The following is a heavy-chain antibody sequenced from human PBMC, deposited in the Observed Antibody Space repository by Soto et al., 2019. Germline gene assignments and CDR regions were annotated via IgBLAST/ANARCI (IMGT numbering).Heavy chain of an antibody. J-gene: IGHJ4*02. V-gene: IGHV3-7*01. CDR2: IKQDGSEK. D-gene: IGHD4-17*01. CDR3: ATLKSGRDYGDSFDY. Sequence: EVQLVESGGGLVQPGGSLRLSCAASGFTFSSYWMSWVRQAPGKGLEWVANIKQDGSEKYYVDSVKGRFTISRDNAKNSLYLQMNRLRAGDTAVYYCATLKSGRDYGDSFDYWGQGTLVTVSS. CDR1: GFTFSSYW.